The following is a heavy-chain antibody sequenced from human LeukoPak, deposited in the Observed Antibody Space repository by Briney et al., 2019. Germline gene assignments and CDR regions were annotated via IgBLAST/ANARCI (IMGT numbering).Heavy chain of an antibody. V-gene: IGHV3-48*01. J-gene: IGHJ4*02. CDR3: ARDDPGWEPNYFDY. CDR1: GFTFSTYS. Sequence: GGSLRLSCAASGFTFSTYSMNWVRQAPGKGLEWISYISGSSNTMYYADSVKGRFTISRENAKNSLYLQMNSLRAEATAVYYCARDDPGWEPNYFDYWGQGTLVTVFS. CDR2: ISGSSNTM. D-gene: IGHD4-23*01.